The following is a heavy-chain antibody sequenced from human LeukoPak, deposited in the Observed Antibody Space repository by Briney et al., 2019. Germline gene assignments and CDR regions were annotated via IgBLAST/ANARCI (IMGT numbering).Heavy chain of an antibody. CDR3: ARDNPTSPNPSHYGDYVPFDY. V-gene: IGHV1-18*01. CDR1: RYTFTNYA. Sequence: ASVKGSCKASRYTFTNYAITWVRQAPGQGGDWMGWSCTYIAKTKYAQNCQGRVTMTTEASTSTAYMELRNLRSDDTAMYYCARDNPTSPNPSHYGDYVPFDYWGQGTLVTVSS. D-gene: IGHD4-17*01. CDR2: SCTYIAKT. J-gene: IGHJ4*02.